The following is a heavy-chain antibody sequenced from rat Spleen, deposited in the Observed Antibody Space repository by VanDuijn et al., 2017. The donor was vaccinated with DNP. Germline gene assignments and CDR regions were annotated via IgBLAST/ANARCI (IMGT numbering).Heavy chain of an antibody. CDR2: IWSGGST. CDR1: GFSLTSNS. V-gene: IGHV2-1*01. Sequence: QVQLKESGPGLVQPSQTLSLTCTVSGFSLTSNSVSWVRQPPGTGLEWMGAIWSGGSTDYNSALKSRLSISRDTSKSQVFLTMNSLQTEDTAIYFCTRILPGQGVMDAWGQGASVTVSS. CDR3: TRILPGQGVMDA. J-gene: IGHJ4*01. D-gene: IGHD1-4*01.